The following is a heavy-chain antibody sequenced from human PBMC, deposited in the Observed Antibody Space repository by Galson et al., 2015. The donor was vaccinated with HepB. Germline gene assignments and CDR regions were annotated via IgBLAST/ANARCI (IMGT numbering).Heavy chain of an antibody. CDR2: INSGGSST. Sequence: SLRLSCAASGFTFSSYWMHWVRQAPGKGLVWVSRINSGGSSTSYADSVKGRFTISRDNAKNTLYLQMNSLRAEDTAVYYCARADFWSGYRFDPWGQGTLVTVSS. J-gene: IGHJ5*02. V-gene: IGHV3-74*01. D-gene: IGHD3-3*01. CDR3: ARADFWSGYRFDP. CDR1: GFTFSSYW.